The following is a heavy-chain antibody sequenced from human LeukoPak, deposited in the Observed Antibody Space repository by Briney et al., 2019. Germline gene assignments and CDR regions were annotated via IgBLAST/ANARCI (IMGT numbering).Heavy chain of an antibody. Sequence: SETLSLTCTVSGGSISRYYWSWIRQPAGKGLEWIGRIYTSGSTNYNPSLKSRVTMSVDTSKNQFSLTLSSVTAADTAVYYCARGGNYYDSSGYYYFDYWGQGTLVTVSS. CDR2: IYTSGST. CDR1: GGSISRYY. V-gene: IGHV4-4*07. D-gene: IGHD3-22*01. J-gene: IGHJ4*02. CDR3: ARGGNYYDSSGYYYFDY.